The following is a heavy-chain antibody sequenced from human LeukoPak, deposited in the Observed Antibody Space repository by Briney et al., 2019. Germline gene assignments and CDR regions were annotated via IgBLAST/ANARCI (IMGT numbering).Heavy chain of an antibody. D-gene: IGHD6-19*01. CDR3: ARNLPYTSGSGTAFDI. CDR1: GFTFSTYG. Sequence: GGSLRLSCAASGFTFSTYGMSWVRQALGKGLEWVSAIRGSGGSTYYADSVKGRFTISRDNAKNSLYLQMNSLRAEDTALYYCARNLPYTSGSGTAFDIWGQGTMVTVSS. CDR2: IRGSGGST. V-gene: IGHV3-23*01. J-gene: IGHJ3*02.